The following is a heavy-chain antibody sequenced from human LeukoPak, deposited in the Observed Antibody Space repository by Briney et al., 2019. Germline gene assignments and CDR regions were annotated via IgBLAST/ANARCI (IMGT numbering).Heavy chain of an antibody. CDR2: ISYGGSNK. CDR3: ARAWYYDSSGYFTEAPDY. CDR1: GFTFSSYA. J-gene: IGHJ4*02. V-gene: IGHV3-30*04. Sequence: PGGSLRLSCAASGFTFSSYAMHWVRQAPGKGLEWVAVISYGGSNKYYADSVKGRFTISRDNSKNTLYLQMNSLRAEDTAVYYCARAWYYDSSGYFTEAPDYWGQGTLVTVSS. D-gene: IGHD3-22*01.